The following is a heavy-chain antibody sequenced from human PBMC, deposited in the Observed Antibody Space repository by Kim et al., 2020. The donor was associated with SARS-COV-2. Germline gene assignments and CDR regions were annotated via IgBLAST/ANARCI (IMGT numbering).Heavy chain of an antibody. D-gene: IGHD3-10*01. J-gene: IGHJ5*02. Sequence: SQTLSLTCAISGDSVSSNSAAWNWIRQSPSRGLEWLGRTYYRSKWYNDYAVSVKSRITINPDTSKNQFSLQLNSVTPEDTAVYYCAREDVLLWFGDHSNWFDPWGQGTLVTVSS. CDR3: AREDVLLWFGDHSNWFDP. CDR1: GDSVSSNSAA. CDR2: TYYRSKWYN. V-gene: IGHV6-1*01.